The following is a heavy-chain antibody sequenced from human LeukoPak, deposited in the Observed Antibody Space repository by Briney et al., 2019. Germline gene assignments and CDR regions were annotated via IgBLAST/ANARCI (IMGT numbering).Heavy chain of an antibody. Sequence: ASVKVSCKASGYTFTSYGISWVRQAPRQGLEWMGWINTNTGNPTYAQGFTGRFVFSLDTSVSTAYLQISSLKAEDTAVYYCARGPIVVVPAELNWFDPWGQGTLVTVSS. D-gene: IGHD2-2*01. CDR2: INTNTGNP. J-gene: IGHJ5*02. CDR1: GYTFTSYG. CDR3: ARGPIVVVPAELNWFDP. V-gene: IGHV7-4-1*02.